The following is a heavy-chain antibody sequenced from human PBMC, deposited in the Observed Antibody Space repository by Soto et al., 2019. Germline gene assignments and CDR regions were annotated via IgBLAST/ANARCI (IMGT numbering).Heavy chain of an antibody. D-gene: IGHD2-15*01. J-gene: IGHJ4*02. V-gene: IGHV1-46*03. CDR3: ARAPYSGCSGGSCYSMMFSFDY. CDR1: GYTFTSYY. CDR2: INPSGGST. Sequence: ASVKVSCKASGYTFTSYYMHWVRQAPGQGLEWMGIINPSGGSTSYAQKFQGRVTMTRDTSTSTVYMELSSLRSEDTAVYYCARAPYSGCSGGSCYSMMFSFDYWGQGTLVTVSS.